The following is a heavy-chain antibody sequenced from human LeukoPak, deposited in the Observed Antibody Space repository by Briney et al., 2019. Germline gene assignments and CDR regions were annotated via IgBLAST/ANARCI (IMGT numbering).Heavy chain of an antibody. J-gene: IGHJ4*02. CDR1: GFTVSSQY. V-gene: IGHV3-66*01. D-gene: IGHD1-26*01. CDR2: IYDGDIT. Sequence: GGSLRLSCAASGFTVSSQYMSWVRQAPGKGLDWVSVIYDGDITYYADSVKGRFTISRDSSMDTLYLQMNSLRAEDTAVYYCAKFPQWELSEGYFDYWGQGTLVTVSS. CDR3: AKFPQWELSEGYFDY.